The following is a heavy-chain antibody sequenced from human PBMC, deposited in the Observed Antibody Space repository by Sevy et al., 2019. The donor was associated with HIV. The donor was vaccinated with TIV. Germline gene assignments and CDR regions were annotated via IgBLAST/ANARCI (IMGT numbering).Heavy chain of an antibody. V-gene: IGHV4-38-2*02. CDR2: IYHSGST. J-gene: IGHJ5*02. Sequence: SETLSLTCTVSGYSFSSGYYWGWIRQPPGKGLEWIGSIYHSGSTYYNPSLKSRVTISVDTSKNQFSLKLSSVTAADTAGYYCARGELYSGGGGYCSGGSCYSGLWFDPWGQGTLVTVSS. D-gene: IGHD2-15*01. CDR3: ARGELYSGGGGYCSGGSCYSGLWFDP. CDR1: GYSFSSGYY.